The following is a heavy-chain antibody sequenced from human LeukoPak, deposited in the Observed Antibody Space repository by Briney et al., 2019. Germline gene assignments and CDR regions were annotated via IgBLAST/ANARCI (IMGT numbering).Heavy chain of an antibody. CDR3: ARDFVYSSSWYRYFDY. CDR1: GFTFSTYG. Sequence: PGGSLRLSCAASGFTFSTYGMHWVRQAPGKGLEWVAVISYDGSNKYYADSVKGRFTISRDNSKNTLYLQMNSLRAEDTAVYYCARDFVYSSSWYRYFDYWGQGTLVTVSS. J-gene: IGHJ4*02. D-gene: IGHD6-13*01. V-gene: IGHV3-30*03. CDR2: ISYDGSNK.